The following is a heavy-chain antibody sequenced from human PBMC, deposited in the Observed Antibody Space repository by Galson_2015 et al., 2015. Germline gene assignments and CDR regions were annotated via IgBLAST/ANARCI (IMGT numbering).Heavy chain of an antibody. D-gene: IGHD5-12*01. CDR1: GFTFSSYA. V-gene: IGHV3-30-3*01. Sequence: SLRLSCAASGFTFSSYAMHWVRQAPGKGLEWVAVISYDGSNKYYADSVKGRFTISRDNSKNTLYLQMNSLRAEDTAVYYCAVAAFQHWGQGTLVTVSS. CDR3: AVAAFQH. J-gene: IGHJ1*01. CDR2: ISYDGSNK.